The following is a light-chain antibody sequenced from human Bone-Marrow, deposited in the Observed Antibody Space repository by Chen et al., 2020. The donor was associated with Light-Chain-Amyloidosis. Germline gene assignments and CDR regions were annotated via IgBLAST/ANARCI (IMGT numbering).Light chain of an antibody. CDR1: QTISSNY. J-gene: IGKJ4*01. Sequence: EIVLTQSPATLSLSPGEGANLSCRASQTISSNYLTWYQQKFGQAPRLLIYGSSSRATGIPDRCTGSGSGTDCTLTINRLEPEDFAMYYCQQYGTSPLTFGGGTKVEIK. CDR2: GSS. CDR3: QQYGTSPLT. V-gene: IGKV3-20*01.